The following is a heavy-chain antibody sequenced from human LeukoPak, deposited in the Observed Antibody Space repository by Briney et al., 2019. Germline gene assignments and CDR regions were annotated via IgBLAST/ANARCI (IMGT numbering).Heavy chain of an antibody. J-gene: IGHJ4*02. CDR3: VTHSFDF. CDR2: FNPDTGDT. D-gene: IGHD2-15*01. Sequence: SVKVSCKTSGYSFSDYTMHWVRQAPGEGLEWLGWFNPDTGDTFSAQRFQGRVTLTWDTARRTAYMEMRNLNVDDTAVFYCVTHSFDFWGQGTLVTVSS. V-gene: IGHV1-2*02. CDR1: GYSFSDYT.